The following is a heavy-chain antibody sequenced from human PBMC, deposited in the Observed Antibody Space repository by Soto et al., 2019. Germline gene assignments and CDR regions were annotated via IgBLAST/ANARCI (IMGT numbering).Heavy chain of an antibody. Sequence: SVKVSCKASGGTFSSYAISWVRQAPGQGLEWMGGIIPIFGTANYAQKFQGRVTITADESTSTAYMELSSLRSEDTAVYYCARTQLRYFDWLTRYYFDYWGQGTLVTVSS. D-gene: IGHD3-9*01. V-gene: IGHV1-69*13. CDR3: ARTQLRYFDWLTRYYFDY. CDR1: GGTFSSYA. J-gene: IGHJ4*02. CDR2: IIPIFGTA.